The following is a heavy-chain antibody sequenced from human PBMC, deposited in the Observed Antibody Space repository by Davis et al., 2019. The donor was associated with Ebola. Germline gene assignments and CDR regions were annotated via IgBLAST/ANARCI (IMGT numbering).Heavy chain of an antibody. CDR2: IWYDGSNK. CDR1: RFMFNMYG. J-gene: IGHJ6*02. Sequence: GESLKISCVASRFMFNMYGMHWVRQAPGKGLEWVAVIWYDGSNKYYADSVKGRFTISRDNSKNTLYLQMNSLRAEDTAVYYCARDPAMITFGGVIVKNNGYYYYGMDVWGQGTTVTVSS. V-gene: IGHV3-33*08. D-gene: IGHD3-16*02. CDR3: ARDPAMITFGGVIVKNNGYYYYGMDV.